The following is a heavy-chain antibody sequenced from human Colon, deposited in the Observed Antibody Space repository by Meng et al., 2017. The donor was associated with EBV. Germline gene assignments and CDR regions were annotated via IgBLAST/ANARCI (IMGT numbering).Heavy chain of an antibody. D-gene: IGHD3-3*02. CDR2: IYYRGST. J-gene: IGHJ4*02. V-gene: IGHV4-39*07. Sequence: LHLXYAVPGLVTXSDTLSLTCTISGGSITSTSSYWGWVRQPPGKGLEWIGSIYYRGSTNYNPSLKSRISMSVDMSKNQFSLKVNSVTAADTAIYYCVISSHNWGQGTLVTVSS. CDR3: VISSHN. CDR1: GGSITSTSSY.